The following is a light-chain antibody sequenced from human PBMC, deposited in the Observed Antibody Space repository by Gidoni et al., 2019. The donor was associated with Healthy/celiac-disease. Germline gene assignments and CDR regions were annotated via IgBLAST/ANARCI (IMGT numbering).Light chain of an antibody. CDR3: LQDYNYPRT. CDR2: AAS. Sequence: AIQLTQSPSSLSASVGDRVTITCRASQGIRNDLGWYQQKPGKAPKLLIYAASSLQSGVPSRFSGSGSGSDFTLTISSLQPEDFATYYCLQDYNYPRTFGQXTKVEIK. V-gene: IGKV1-6*01. CDR1: QGIRND. J-gene: IGKJ1*01.